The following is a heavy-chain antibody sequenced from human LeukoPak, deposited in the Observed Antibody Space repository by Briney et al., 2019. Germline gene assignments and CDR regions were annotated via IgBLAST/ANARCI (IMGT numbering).Heavy chain of an antibody. CDR2: INPNSGDT. CDR1: GYTFTGYY. CDR3: ERDGNFDY. J-gene: IGHJ4*02. Sequence: ASVKVSCKASGYTFTGYYMHWARQAPGQGLEWMGWINPNSGDTNYAQKFQGRVTMTRDTSISTAYMELSRLRADDTAVYYCERDGNFDYWGQGTLITVSS. V-gene: IGHV1-2*02. D-gene: IGHD1-26*01.